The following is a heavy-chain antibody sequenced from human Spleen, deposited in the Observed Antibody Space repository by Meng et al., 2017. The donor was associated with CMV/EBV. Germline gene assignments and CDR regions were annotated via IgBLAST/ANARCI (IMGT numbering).Heavy chain of an antibody. CDR3: ARALDHDYHDYYFDH. CDR2: LYIDGST. D-gene: IGHD4-17*01. Sequence: GESLKISCAASGFIVSSDNMNWVRQPPGKGLEWVSILYIDGSTSYAASVKGRFTISRDISKNTLNLQMNNLRDEDTAIYYCARALDHDYHDYYFDHWGQGALVTVSS. CDR1: GFIVSSDN. J-gene: IGHJ4*02. V-gene: IGHV3-53*01.